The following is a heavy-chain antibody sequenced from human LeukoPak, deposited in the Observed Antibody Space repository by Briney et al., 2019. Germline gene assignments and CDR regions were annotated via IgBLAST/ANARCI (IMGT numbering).Heavy chain of an antibody. D-gene: IGHD2-8*01. CDR3: ARDNGAIRAYYYHGMDV. Sequence: SETLSLTCAVSGGSISSRNWWSWVRQPPGKGLEWIGEIYHSGSINYNPSLKSRVTISVDKSKIQLSLRLTSVTAADTAVYYCARDNGAIRAYYYHGMDVWGQGTTVTVSS. CDR2: IYHSGSI. CDR1: GGSISSRNW. V-gene: IGHV4-4*02. J-gene: IGHJ6*02.